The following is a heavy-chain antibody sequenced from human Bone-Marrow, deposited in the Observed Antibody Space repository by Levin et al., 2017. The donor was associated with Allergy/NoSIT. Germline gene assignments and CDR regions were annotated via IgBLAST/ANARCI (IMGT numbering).Heavy chain of an antibody. Sequence: GGSLRLSCAASGFSFSSYGMHWVRQAPGKGLEWVAVIWFDGSNKYYIDSVKGRFNISRDNFKNTLYLEMISLRGEDTAVYYCARGGGQQPISGFGMDVWGQGTTVTVSS. CDR3: ARGGGQQPISGFGMDV. CDR1: GFSFSSYG. D-gene: IGHD6-13*01. CDR2: IWFDGSNK. V-gene: IGHV3-33*01. J-gene: IGHJ6*02.